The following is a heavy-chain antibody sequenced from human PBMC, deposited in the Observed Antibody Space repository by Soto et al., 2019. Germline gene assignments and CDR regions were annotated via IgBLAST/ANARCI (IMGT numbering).Heavy chain of an antibody. CDR1: GYSFTTYW. J-gene: IGHJ4*02. CDR3: ARSTAGNSLAPFDF. D-gene: IGHD2-21*01. CDR2: IYPGDSEI. V-gene: IGHV5-51*01. Sequence: GESLKISCQASGYSFTTYWIAWVRQTPGRGLEWMGVIYPGDSEIKYSPSFDGQVTFSVDKSTSTAYLQWIGLKTSDTGMYFCARSTAGNSLAPFDFWGQGSLVTAPQ.